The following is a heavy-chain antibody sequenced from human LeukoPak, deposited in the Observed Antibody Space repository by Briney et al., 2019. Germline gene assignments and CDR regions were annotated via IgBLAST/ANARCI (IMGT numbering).Heavy chain of an antibody. V-gene: IGHV3-64*01. D-gene: IGHD3-22*01. Sequence: GGSLRLSCAASGFTFSSYAMHWVRQAPGKGLEFVSAISSNGGSTYYANSVKGRFTISRDNSKNTLYLQMNSLRAEDTAVYYCARELSPVVKYYFDDWGQGTLVTVST. J-gene: IGHJ4*02. CDR3: ARELSPVVKYYFDD. CDR2: ISSNGGST. CDR1: GFTFSSYA.